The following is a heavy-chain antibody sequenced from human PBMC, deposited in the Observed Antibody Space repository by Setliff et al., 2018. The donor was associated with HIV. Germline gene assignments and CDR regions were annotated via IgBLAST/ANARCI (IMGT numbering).Heavy chain of an antibody. Sequence: ASVKVSCKASGYTFTGYYMHWVRQAPGQGLEWMGWINPNSGGTNYAQKFQGRVTMTRDTSISSAYMELSRLRSDDTAVYYCARVGRNFVATMSADYYYYMDVGGKGTTVTVSS. CDR1: GYTFTGYY. CDR3: ARVGRNFVATMSADYYYYMDV. D-gene: IGHD5-12*01. V-gene: IGHV1-2*02. CDR2: INPNSGGT. J-gene: IGHJ6*03.